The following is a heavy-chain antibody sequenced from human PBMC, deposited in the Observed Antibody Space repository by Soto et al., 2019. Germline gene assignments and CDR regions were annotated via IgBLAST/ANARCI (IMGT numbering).Heavy chain of an antibody. CDR2: IYYSGST. V-gene: IGHV4-59*08. CDR1: GGSISPYY. CDR3: ARSENRGYSYGWDYYYHYMDV. J-gene: IGHJ6*03. D-gene: IGHD5-18*01. Sequence: SETLSLTCTVSGGSISPYYWSWIRQPPGKGLEWIGYIYYSGSTNYNPSLTSRVTISLDTSKNQFSLKLSSVTAADTAVYYCARSENRGYSYGWDYYYHYMDVWGKGTTVTVSS.